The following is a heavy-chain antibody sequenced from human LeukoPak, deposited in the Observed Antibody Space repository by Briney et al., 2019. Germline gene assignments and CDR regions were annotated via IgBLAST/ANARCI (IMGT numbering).Heavy chain of an antibody. CDR2: INPNSGGT. CDR3: ARPSSGSYYDY. J-gene: IGHJ4*02. V-gene: IGHV1-2*02. CDR1: GYTFTGYY. Sequence: ASVKVSCKASGYTFTGYYMHWVRQAPGQGLEGMGWINPNSGGTNYAHKFQGRVTMTRETPITTAYMELGRLRSDDTAGYYCARPSSGSYYDYWGQGSLVTVSS. D-gene: IGHD1-26*01.